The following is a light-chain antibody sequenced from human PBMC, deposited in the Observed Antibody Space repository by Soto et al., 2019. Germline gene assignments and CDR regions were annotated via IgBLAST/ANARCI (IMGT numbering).Light chain of an antibody. Sequence: DVVMTQSPLSLSVTLGQPASISCRSSQGLVYSDGNTFLNWFHQRPGQSPRRLIYQVSNRDSGVXDXYSGSGSGSDYTLTISRVEAEDVGIYYCVQGTHWPWTFGQGTKVEIK. J-gene: IGKJ1*01. V-gene: IGKV2-30*01. CDR3: VQGTHWPWT. CDR1: QGLVYSDGNTF. CDR2: QVS.